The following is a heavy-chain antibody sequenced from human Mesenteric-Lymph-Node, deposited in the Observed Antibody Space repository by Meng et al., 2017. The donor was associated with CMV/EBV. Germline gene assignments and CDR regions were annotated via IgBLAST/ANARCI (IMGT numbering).Heavy chain of an antibody. V-gene: IGHV1-69*10. D-gene: IGHD4-17*01. J-gene: IGHJ3*02. CDR3: ARDRSGDLAFDI. CDR1: GGTFSSYA. Sequence: SVKVSCKASGGTFSSYAISWVRQAPGQGLEWMGGIIPILGIANYAQKFQGRVTITADKSTSTAYMELSSLRSEDTAVYYCARDRSGDLAFDIWGQGTMVTVSS. CDR2: IIPILGIA.